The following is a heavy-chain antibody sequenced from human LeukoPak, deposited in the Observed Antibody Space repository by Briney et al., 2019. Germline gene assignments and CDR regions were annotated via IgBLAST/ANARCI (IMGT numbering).Heavy chain of an antibody. CDR3: ARVSNDNGGGSDY. Sequence: GGSLRLSCAASGFTFSSYTIHWARQAPGKGLEWVAVISYDGSNKYYADSVKGRFTISRDNAMNSLYLQMNSLRDDDTAVYYCARVSNDNGGGSDYWGQGTLVAVSS. CDR1: GFTFSSYT. D-gene: IGHD4-23*01. J-gene: IGHJ4*02. CDR2: ISYDGSNK. V-gene: IGHV3-30-3*01.